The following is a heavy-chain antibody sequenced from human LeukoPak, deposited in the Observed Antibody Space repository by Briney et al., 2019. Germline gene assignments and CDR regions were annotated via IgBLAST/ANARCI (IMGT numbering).Heavy chain of an antibody. V-gene: IGHV1-24*01. J-gene: IGHJ4*02. CDR2: FDPEDGET. CDR3: ATGGYDSSGLYFDY. CDR1: GYTLTELS. Sequence: GASVKVSCKVSGYTLTELSVHWVRQAPGKGLEWMGTFDPEDGETIYAQKFQGRVTMTEDTSTDTAYMELSSLRSEDAAVHYCATGGYDSSGLYFDYWGQGTLVTVSS. D-gene: IGHD3-22*01.